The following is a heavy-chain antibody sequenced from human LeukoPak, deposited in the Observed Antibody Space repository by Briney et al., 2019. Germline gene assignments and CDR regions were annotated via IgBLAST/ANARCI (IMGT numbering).Heavy chain of an antibody. Sequence: SETLSLTCTVSGGSISSGSYYWSWIRQPAGKGLEWVGRIYTSGSTNYNPSLKSRVTISVDTSKNQFSLKLSSVTAADTAVYYCARYSSSLGLFDPWGQGTLVTVSS. CDR1: GGSISSGSYY. J-gene: IGHJ5*02. D-gene: IGHD6-13*01. CDR2: IYTSGST. CDR3: ARYSSSLGLFDP. V-gene: IGHV4-61*02.